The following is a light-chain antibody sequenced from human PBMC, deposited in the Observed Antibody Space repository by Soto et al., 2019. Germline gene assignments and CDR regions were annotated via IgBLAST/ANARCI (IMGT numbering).Light chain of an antibody. CDR2: EVS. CDR3: SSYAGSNNFFYV. V-gene: IGLV2-8*01. J-gene: IGLJ1*01. CDR1: SSDVGAYNY. Sequence: QSVLTQPPSASGPPGQSVTIFCTGTSSDVGAYNYVSWYQQHPGKAPKLTIYEVSKRPSGVPDRFSGSKSGNTASLTVSGLQAEDEADYYCSSYAGSNNFFYVLGTGTKVTVL.